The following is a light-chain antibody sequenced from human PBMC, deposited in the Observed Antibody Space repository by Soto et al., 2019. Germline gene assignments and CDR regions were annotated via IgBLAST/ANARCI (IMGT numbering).Light chain of an antibody. CDR1: QSVGGH. CDR2: DAS. Sequence: EIVLTQSPATLSLSPGERATLSCRASQSVGGHLAWYQQKPGQAPRLLIYDASDRATGIPARFSGSGSETDFTLTISSLEPDDFAVYYCQQRNNWPPSITFGQGTRLVIK. V-gene: IGKV3-11*01. CDR3: QQRNNWPPSIT. J-gene: IGKJ5*01.